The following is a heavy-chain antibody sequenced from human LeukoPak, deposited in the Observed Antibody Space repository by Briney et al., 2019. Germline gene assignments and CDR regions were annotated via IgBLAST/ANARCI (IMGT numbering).Heavy chain of an antibody. Sequence: GGSLRLSCAASGFTFSDYWMNWVRQAPGKGLEWVSAISGSGGSTYYADSVKGRFTISRDNSKNTLYLQMNSLRAEDTTVYYCAKGYCSSTSCHFDYWGQGTLVTVSS. J-gene: IGHJ4*02. V-gene: IGHV3-23*01. CDR1: GFTFSDYW. D-gene: IGHD2-2*01. CDR3: AKGYCSSTSCHFDY. CDR2: ISGSGGST.